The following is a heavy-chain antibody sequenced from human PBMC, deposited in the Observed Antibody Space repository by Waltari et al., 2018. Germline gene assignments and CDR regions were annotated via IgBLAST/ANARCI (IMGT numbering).Heavy chain of an antibody. CDR1: GFTFRLYT. D-gene: IGHD6-13*01. J-gene: IGHJ4*02. V-gene: IGHV3-23*01. CDR2: ISGSGGST. CDR3: AKVVSSSWYLDY. Sequence: EVQLFESGGGLVQPGGSLRLSCAASGFTFRLYTMSWVRQAPGKGLEWVSAISGSGGSTYYADSVKGRFTISRDNSKNTLYLQMNSLRAEDTAVYYCAKVVSSSWYLDYWGQGTLVTVSS.